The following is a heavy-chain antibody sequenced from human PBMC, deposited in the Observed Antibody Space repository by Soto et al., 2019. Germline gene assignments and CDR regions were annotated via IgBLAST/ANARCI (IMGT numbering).Heavy chain of an antibody. Sequence: GGSLRLSCAASGFTFSDYYMNWIRQAPGKGLEWVSYISSSSSYTNYADSVKGRFTISRDNSKNTLYLQMNSLRAEDTAVYYCARDPGYYDSSGYQGASAFDIWGQGTMVTVSS. V-gene: IGHV3-11*06. CDR2: ISSSSSYT. D-gene: IGHD3-22*01. CDR3: ARDPGYYDSSGYQGASAFDI. J-gene: IGHJ3*02. CDR1: GFTFSDYY.